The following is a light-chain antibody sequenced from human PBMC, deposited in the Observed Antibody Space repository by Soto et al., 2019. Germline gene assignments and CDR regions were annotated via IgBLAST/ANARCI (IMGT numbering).Light chain of an antibody. V-gene: IGLV2-14*03. CDR2: DVN. Sequence: QSALTQPASVSGSPGQSITFSCTGTSSDVGSYDYVSWQQQHPGKAPKLIIYDVNNRPSGVPSRFSGSKSGNTASLIISGLQTEDEADYYCCAYSTSGTHVFGTGTKVTVL. CDR3: CAYSTSGTHV. CDR1: SSDVGSYDY. J-gene: IGLJ1*01.